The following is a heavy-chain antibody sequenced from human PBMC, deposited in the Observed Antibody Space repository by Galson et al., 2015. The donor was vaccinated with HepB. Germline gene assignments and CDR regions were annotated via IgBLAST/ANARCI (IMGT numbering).Heavy chain of an antibody. J-gene: IGHJ4*02. V-gene: IGHV3-30*03. Sequence: SLRLSCAVSGFTFSNYGIHWVRQAPGKGLEWVAVISYDSIKKFFGASVRGRFTISRDNPNSMAYLQMDSLRPNDTAVYFCVSGSLLDYWGQGALVTVSS. CDR2: ISYDSIKK. CDR3: VSGSLLDY. CDR1: GFTFSNYG. D-gene: IGHD1-26*01.